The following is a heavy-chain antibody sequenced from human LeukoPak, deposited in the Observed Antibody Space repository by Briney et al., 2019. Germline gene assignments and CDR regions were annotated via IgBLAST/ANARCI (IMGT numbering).Heavy chain of an antibody. D-gene: IGHD6-13*01. CDR1: GGSISSSNYY. CDR2: IYYSGST. Sequence: SESLSLACTVSGGSISSSNYYWGWIRQPPGKGLEWIGSIYYSGSTYYNPSLKSRVTISVDTSKNQFSLKLNTVTAADTAVYYCARDNTRSCTSFNDYFDYWGQGTLVTVSS. CDR3: ARDNTRSCTSFNDYFDY. V-gene: IGHV4-39*07. J-gene: IGHJ4*02.